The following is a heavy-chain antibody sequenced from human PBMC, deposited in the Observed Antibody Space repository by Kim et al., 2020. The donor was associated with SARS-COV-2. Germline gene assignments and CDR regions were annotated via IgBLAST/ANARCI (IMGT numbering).Heavy chain of an antibody. CDR2: IDPSDSYT. J-gene: IGHJ6*02. V-gene: IGHV5-10-1*01. CDR3: ARHLEIGSVVHYYYGMDV. Sequence: GESLKISCKGSGYSFTSYWISWVRQMPGKGLEWMGRIDPSDSYTNYSPSFQGHVTISADKSISTAYLQWSSLKASDTAMYYCARHLEIGSVVHYYYGMDVWGQGTTVTVSS. D-gene: IGHD2-21*01. CDR1: GYSFTSYW.